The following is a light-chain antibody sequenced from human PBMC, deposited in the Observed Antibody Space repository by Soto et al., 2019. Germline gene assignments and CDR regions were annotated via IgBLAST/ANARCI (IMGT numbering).Light chain of an antibody. Sequence: DIQMTQSPPSLSASVGDRVTITCRASQGISNYLAWYQQKPGKVPKLLIYAASTLQSGVPSRFSASGSGTDFTLTITSLQPEDVATYYCQKYKSAPFTVGPGTKVDIK. CDR3: QKYKSAPFT. CDR1: QGISNY. J-gene: IGKJ3*01. V-gene: IGKV1-27*01. CDR2: AAS.